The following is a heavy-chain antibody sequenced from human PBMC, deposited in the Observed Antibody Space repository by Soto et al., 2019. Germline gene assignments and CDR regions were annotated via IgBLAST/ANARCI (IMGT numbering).Heavy chain of an antibody. J-gene: IGHJ3*02. D-gene: IGHD3-22*01. CDR2: ISYSGGT. CDR1: GGSFSNYY. Sequence: PSETLSLTCTVSGGSFSNYYWSWIRQPPGKGLEWIGYISYSGGTYYNPSLKSRVTISLDTSKNQFSLRLNSVTAADTAIYYYDSSGYRGRDAFVIWGQGTMVTVSS. CDR3: DSSGYRGRDAFVI. V-gene: IGHV4-59*08.